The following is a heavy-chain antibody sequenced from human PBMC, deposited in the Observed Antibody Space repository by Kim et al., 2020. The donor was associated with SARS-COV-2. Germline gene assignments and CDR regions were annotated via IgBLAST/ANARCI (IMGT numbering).Heavy chain of an antibody. J-gene: IGHJ4*02. Sequence: TKYSKTLQGRVTITRDSSATTVYMELTSLTSEDTAVYYCARDLWSRQFDYWGQGTLVTVSS. D-gene: IGHD3-10*01. CDR2: T. CDR3: ARDLWSRQFDY. V-gene: IGHV1-3*01.